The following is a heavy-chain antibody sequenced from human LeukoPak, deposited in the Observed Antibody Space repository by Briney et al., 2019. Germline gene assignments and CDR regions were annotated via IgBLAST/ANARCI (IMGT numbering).Heavy chain of an antibody. CDR2: ISWNSGSI. D-gene: IGHD5-12*01. CDR3: AKVVGSGYDYVTDAFDI. CDR1: GFTFDDYA. Sequence: PGGSLRLSCAASGFTFDDYAMHWVRQAPGKGLEWVSGISWNSGSIGYADSVKGRFTISRDNAKNSLYLQMNSLRAEDTALYYCAKVVGSGYDYVTDAFDIWGQGTMVTVSP. V-gene: IGHV3-9*01. J-gene: IGHJ3*02.